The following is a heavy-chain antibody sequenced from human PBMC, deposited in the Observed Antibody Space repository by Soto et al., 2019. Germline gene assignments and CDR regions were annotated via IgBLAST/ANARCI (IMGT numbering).Heavy chain of an antibody. CDR1: GGSISSYY. CDR3: ATSALYNGVEEYYFDS. D-gene: IGHD2-8*01. CDR2: IDYSGST. V-gene: IGHV4-59*01. J-gene: IGHJ4*02. Sequence: PSETLSLTCTVSGGSISSYYWSWIRQPPGKGLEWIGHIDYSGSTNYNPSLRSRVTISVDTSKNQFSLKLSSVTAADTAVYYCATSALYNGVEEYYFDSWGQGTLVTVSS.